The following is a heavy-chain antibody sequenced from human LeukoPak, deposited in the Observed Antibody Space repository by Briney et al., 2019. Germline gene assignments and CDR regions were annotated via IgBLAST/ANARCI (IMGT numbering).Heavy chain of an antibody. V-gene: IGHV3-30-3*01. CDR1: GFTFSSYA. Sequence: GGSLRLSCAASGFTFSSYAMHWVRQAPGKGLEWVAVISYDGSNKYYADSVKGRFTISRDNSKNTLYLQMNSLRAEDTAVYYCARDLVYGDGIYGMDVWGQGTTVTVSS. D-gene: IGHD5/OR15-5a*01. CDR2: ISYDGSNK. J-gene: IGHJ6*02. CDR3: ARDLVYGDGIYGMDV.